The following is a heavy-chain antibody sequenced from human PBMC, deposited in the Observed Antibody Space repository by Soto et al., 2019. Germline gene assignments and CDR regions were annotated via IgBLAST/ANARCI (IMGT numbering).Heavy chain of an antibody. CDR2: ISSSSGTI. D-gene: IGHD6-13*01. Sequence: EVQLVESGGGLVQPGGSLRLSCAASGFTFSSYSMNWVRQAPGKGLEWVSYISSSSGTIYYGDSVKGRFTISSDNPKNSLYLHMNSRRAEDTAVYYCASGTSEDTFDIWGQGTMVTVSS. J-gene: IGHJ3*02. CDR3: ASGTSEDTFDI. V-gene: IGHV3-48*01. CDR1: GFTFSSYS.